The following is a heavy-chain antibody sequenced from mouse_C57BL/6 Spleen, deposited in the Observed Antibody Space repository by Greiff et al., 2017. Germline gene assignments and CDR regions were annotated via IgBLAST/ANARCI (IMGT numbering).Heavy chain of an antibody. J-gene: IGHJ2*01. CDR1: GYSITSGYY. D-gene: IGHD1-1*01. CDR3: AREGYYGSPYYFDY. V-gene: IGHV3-6*01. Sequence: DVQLVASGPGLVKPSQSLSLTCSVTGYSITSGYYWNWIRQFPGNKLEWMGYISYDGSNNYNPSLKNRISITRDTSKNQFFLKLNSVTTEDTATYYCAREGYYGSPYYFDYWGQGTTLTVSS. CDR2: ISYDGSN.